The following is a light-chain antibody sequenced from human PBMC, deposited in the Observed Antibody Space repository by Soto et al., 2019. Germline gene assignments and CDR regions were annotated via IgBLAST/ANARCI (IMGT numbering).Light chain of an antibody. V-gene: IGLV2-14*01. CDR2: EVT. J-gene: IGLJ1*01. CDR3: SSYTTTGTRV. Sequence: QSVLTQPASVSGSPGQSITISCTGTSSDIGAYNYVSWYQHHPGKAPKLMIYEVTYRPSGVSDRFSGSKSANTASLTISGLQAEDEADYYCSSYTTTGTRVFGTGTKVTVL. CDR1: SSDIGAYNY.